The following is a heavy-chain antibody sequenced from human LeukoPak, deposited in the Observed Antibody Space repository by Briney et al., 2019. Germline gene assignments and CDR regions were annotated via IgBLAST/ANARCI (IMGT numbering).Heavy chain of an antibody. V-gene: IGHV3-21*01. J-gene: IGHJ4*02. Sequence: PGGSLRLSCAASGFTFSSYSMNWVRQAPGKGLEWVSSISSSSSYIYYADSVKGRFTISRDNAKNSLYLQMNSLRAEDTAVYYCARDGLEIVDTIIRDGGFDYWGQGTLVTVSS. D-gene: IGHD5-12*01. CDR2: ISSSSSYI. CDR1: GFTFSSYS. CDR3: ARDGLEIVDTIIRDGGFDY.